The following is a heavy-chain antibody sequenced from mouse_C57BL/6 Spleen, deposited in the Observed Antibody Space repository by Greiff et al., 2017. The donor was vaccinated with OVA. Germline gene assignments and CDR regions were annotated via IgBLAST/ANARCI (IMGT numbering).Heavy chain of an antibody. CDR2: ISSGSSTI. V-gene: IGHV5-17*01. CDR1: GLTFSDYG. D-gene: IGHD1-1*01. CDR3: ARGGSSPHYYAMDY. J-gene: IGHJ4*01. Sequence: EVKLVESGGGLVKPGGSLKLSCAASGLTFSDYGMHWVRQAPEQGLEWVAYISSGSSTIYYADTVKGRFTISRDNAKNTLFLQMTSLRSEDTAMYYCARGGSSPHYYAMDYWGQGTSVTVSS.